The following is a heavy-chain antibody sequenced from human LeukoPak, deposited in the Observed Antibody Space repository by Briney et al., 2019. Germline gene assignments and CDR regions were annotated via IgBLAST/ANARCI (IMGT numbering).Heavy chain of an antibody. Sequence: TGGSLRLSWAASGXTFRSYWVTWVRQAPGKGLEWVANIKQDGNEKNYVDSVKGRFTISRDNAKNSLYLQMNSLRVEDTAVYYCARDAGNSGYDLFDFWGQGTLVTVSS. D-gene: IGHD5-12*01. CDR3: ARDAGNSGYDLFDF. CDR1: GXTFRSYW. CDR2: IKQDGNEK. V-gene: IGHV3-7*04. J-gene: IGHJ4*02.